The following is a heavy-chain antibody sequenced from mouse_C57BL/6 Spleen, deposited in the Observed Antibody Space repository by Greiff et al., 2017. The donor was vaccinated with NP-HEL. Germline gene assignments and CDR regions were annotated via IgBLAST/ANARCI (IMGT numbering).Heavy chain of an antibody. V-gene: IGHV1-76*01. Sequence: QVQLQQSGAELVRPGASVKLSCKASGYTFTDYYINWVKQRPGQGLEWIARIYPGSGNTYYNEKFKGKATLTAEKSSSTAYMQLSSLTSEDSAVYFCARCHYGNYFDYWGQGTTLTVSS. D-gene: IGHD2-1*01. CDR1: GYTFTDYY. CDR2: IYPGSGNT. CDR3: ARCHYGNYFDY. J-gene: IGHJ2*01.